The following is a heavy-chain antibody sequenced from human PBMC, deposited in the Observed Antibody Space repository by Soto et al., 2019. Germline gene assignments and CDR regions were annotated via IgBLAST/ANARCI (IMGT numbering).Heavy chain of an antibody. V-gene: IGHV4-61*01. Sequence: QVQLQESGPGLVKPSETLSLTCTVSGGSVSNGTYYWSWIRQSPKKGLEWIGFVYYSGTTNYNPSLKSRVTISVDTSKNQFSLKLNSVTAADTAVYYCATERAFVFGQLLFYPYFDYWGQGALVTVSS. D-gene: IGHD3-10*02. J-gene: IGHJ4*02. CDR1: GGSVSNGTYY. CDR3: ATERAFVFGQLLFYPYFDY. CDR2: VYYSGTT.